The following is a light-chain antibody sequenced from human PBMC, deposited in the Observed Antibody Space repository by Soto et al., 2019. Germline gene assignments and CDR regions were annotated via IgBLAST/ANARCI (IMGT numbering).Light chain of an antibody. CDR2: YDR. V-gene: IGLV3-21*04. CDR3: QVWDSSSDHRV. Sequence: SYVLTQPPSVSVAPGKTARFSCGGNDIGSQSVHWYQQKPGQAPVLLIFYDRERPSGIPARFSGSNSGNTATLTISRVEAGDEADYYCQVWDSSSDHRVFGGGTKVTVL. CDR1: DIGSQS. J-gene: IGLJ3*02.